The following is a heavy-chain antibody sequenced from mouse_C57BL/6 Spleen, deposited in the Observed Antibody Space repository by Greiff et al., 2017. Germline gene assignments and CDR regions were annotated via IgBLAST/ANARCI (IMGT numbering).Heavy chain of an antibody. Sequence: VQLQQPGAELVKPGASVKVSCKASGYTFTSYWMHWVKQRPGQGLEWIGRIHPSDSDTNYNQKFKGKATLTVDKSSSTAYMQLSSLTFEDSAVYYCAMEYYGSSYDYYAMDYWGQGTSVTVSS. V-gene: IGHV1-74*01. CDR3: AMEYYGSSYDYYAMDY. CDR2: IHPSDSDT. D-gene: IGHD1-1*01. CDR1: GYTFTSYW. J-gene: IGHJ4*01.